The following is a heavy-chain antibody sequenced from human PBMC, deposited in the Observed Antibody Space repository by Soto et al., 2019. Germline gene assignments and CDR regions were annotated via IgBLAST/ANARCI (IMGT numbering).Heavy chain of an antibody. CDR3: AKGDNLGPKTGYAFDP. D-gene: IGHD5-12*01. J-gene: IGHJ5*02. CDR1: GDSVSSNTAS. Sequence: PWQTLSLTCAISGDSVSSNTASWNWIRQSPSRGLEWLGRTYFRSKWYNDYAVSVKSRIIINPDTSNNQFSLQLNSVTPEDTAVYFCAKGDNLGPKTGYAFDPWGQGIMVTVSS. V-gene: IGHV6-1*01. CDR2: TYFRSKWYN.